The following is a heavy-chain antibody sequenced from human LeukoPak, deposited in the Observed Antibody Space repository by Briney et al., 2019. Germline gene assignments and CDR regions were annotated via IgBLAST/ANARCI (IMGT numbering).Heavy chain of an antibody. Sequence: GASVKVSCKASGYTFTSYGISWVRQAPGQGLEWMGWISAYDGNTNYAQKLQGRVTITTDTSTSTAYMELRSLRSDDTAVYYCARRGRGSGRHAFDIWGQGTMVTVSS. V-gene: IGHV1-18*01. CDR1: GYTFTSYG. CDR2: ISAYDGNT. J-gene: IGHJ3*02. D-gene: IGHD3-10*01. CDR3: ARRGRGSGRHAFDI.